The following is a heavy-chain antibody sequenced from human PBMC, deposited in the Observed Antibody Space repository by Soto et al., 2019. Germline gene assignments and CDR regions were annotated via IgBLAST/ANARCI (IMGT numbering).Heavy chain of an antibody. CDR1: GYTFTNYQ. CDR3: ASDSVSTYTRLGY. D-gene: IGHD3-16*01. CDR2: INPSGGST. V-gene: IGHV1-46*01. Sequence: QVQVVQSGAEVKKPGASVNVSCKASGYTFTNYQMHWVRQAPGQGLEWMGKINPSGGSTHYAQKFQGSLTMTTDTSTNTVYMEVSSLRSEDTAMYYCASDSVSTYTRLGYWCQGTLVIVSS. J-gene: IGHJ4*02.